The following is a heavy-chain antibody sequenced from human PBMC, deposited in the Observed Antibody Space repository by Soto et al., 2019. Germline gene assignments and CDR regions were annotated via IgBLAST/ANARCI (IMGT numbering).Heavy chain of an antibody. CDR2: ISGSGGST. J-gene: IGHJ6*03. V-gene: IGHV3-23*01. Sequence: GGSLRLSCAASGFTFSSYAMSWVRQAPGKGLEWVSAISGSGGSTYYADSVKGRFTISRDNSKNTLYLQMNSLRAEDTAVYYCAKSVVPAASVYYYMDFWGKGTTVTVSS. CDR1: GFTFSSYA. D-gene: IGHD2-2*01. CDR3: AKSVVPAASVYYYMDF.